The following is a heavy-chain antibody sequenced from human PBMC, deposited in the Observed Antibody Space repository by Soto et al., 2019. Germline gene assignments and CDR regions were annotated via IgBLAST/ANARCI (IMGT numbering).Heavy chain of an antibody. CDR1: GGSIGTYY. Sequence: SETLSLTCTVSGGSIGTYYWNWIRQPPGKGLEWIGYIDYSGSTNYNPSLKSRVSISIDTSKNQFSLKLSSMTAADTAVYYCARGRRSSGRHDPFAIWGQGTMVTVSS. CDR2: IDYSGST. J-gene: IGHJ3*02. D-gene: IGHD6-19*01. CDR3: ARGRRSSGRHDPFAI. V-gene: IGHV4-59*01.